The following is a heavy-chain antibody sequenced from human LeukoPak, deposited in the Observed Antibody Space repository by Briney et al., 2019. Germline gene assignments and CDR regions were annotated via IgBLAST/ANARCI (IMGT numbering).Heavy chain of an antibody. Sequence: PGGSLRLSCAASGFTVSSNYMSWVRQAPGKGLEWVSVIYSGGSTYYADSVKGRFTISRDNSKNTLYLQMNSLRAEDTAAYYCAKDILNWEFDYWGQGTLVTVSS. CDR3: AKDILNWEFDY. V-gene: IGHV3-53*01. CDR2: IYSGGST. J-gene: IGHJ4*02. D-gene: IGHD7-27*01. CDR1: GFTVSSNY.